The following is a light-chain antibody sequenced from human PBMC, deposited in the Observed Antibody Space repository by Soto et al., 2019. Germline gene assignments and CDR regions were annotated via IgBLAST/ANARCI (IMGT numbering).Light chain of an antibody. Sequence: DIVMTQSPDSLAVSLGERATINCKSSQNNKNYLAWYQQKTGQPPKLLIDWASTRASGVPDRFSGSGSGTDFTLTISSLQAEDVGIYYCQDYYSSWTFGQGTKVDSK. CDR1: QNNKNY. CDR2: WAS. V-gene: IGKV4-1*01. J-gene: IGKJ1*01. CDR3: QDYYSSWT.